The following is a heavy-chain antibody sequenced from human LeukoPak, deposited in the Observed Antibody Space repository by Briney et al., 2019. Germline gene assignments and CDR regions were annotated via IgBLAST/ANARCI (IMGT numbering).Heavy chain of an antibody. D-gene: IGHD6-19*01. J-gene: IGHJ4*02. V-gene: IGHV1-46*01. CDR2: INPSGGST. Sequence: ASVKVSCKASGYTFTSYYMHWVRQAPGQGLEWMGIINPSGGSTSYAQKFQGRVTMTRDTSTSTVYMELSSLRSEGTAVYYCARDRQSVAETPFFDYWGQGTLVTVSS. CDR3: ARDRQSVAETPFFDY. CDR1: GYTFTSYY.